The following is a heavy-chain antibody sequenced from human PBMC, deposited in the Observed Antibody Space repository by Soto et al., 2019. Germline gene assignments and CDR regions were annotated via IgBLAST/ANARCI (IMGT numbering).Heavy chain of an antibody. CDR3: VKSGGSWYGDFYYGMDV. J-gene: IGHJ6*02. CDR2: IGEGGFST. D-gene: IGHD2-15*01. CDR1: GFTFSTYA. Sequence: GGSLRLPCAASGFTFSTYAMSWVRQAPGKGLEWVSVIGEGGFSTQYADSVKGRFTISRDNSKNTLYLQMTSLRAEDTAVYYCVKSGGSWYGDFYYGMDVWGQGTTVTVSS. V-gene: IGHV3-23*01.